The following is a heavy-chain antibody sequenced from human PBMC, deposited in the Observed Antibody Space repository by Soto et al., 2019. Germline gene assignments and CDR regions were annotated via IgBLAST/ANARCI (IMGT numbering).Heavy chain of an antibody. CDR1: GGTFSSYA. V-gene: IGHV1-69*01. CDR3: ASKLTVVTPNYSYYGMDV. CDR2: IIPIFGTA. Sequence: QVQLVQSGAEVKKPGSSVKVSCKASGGTFSSYAISWVRQAPGQGLEWMGGIIPIFGTANYAQKFQGRVTITADESTSTAYMELSSLRSEDTAVYYCASKLTVVTPNYSYYGMDVWGQGTTVTVSS. D-gene: IGHD2-15*01. J-gene: IGHJ6*02.